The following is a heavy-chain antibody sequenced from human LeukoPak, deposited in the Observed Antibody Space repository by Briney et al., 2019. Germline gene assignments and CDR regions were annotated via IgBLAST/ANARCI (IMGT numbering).Heavy chain of an antibody. V-gene: IGHV3-66*01. CDR1: GFTVSSNY. J-gene: IGHJ4*02. Sequence: GGSLRLSCAASGFTVSSNYMSWVRQAPGKGLEWVSVIYSGGSTYYADSVKGRFTISRDNSKNTLYLQMNSLRAEDTAVYYCARDRPNWGYIEPFDYWGQGTLVTVSS. CDR3: ARDRPNWGYIEPFDY. D-gene: IGHD7-27*01. CDR2: IYSGGST.